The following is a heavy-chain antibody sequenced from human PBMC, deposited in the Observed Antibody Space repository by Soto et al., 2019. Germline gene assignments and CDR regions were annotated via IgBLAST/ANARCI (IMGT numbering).Heavy chain of an antibody. Sequence: SETLSLTCAVSGYSISSGYYWGWIRQPPGKGLEWIGSIYHSGSTYYNPSLKSRVTISVDTSKNQFSLKLSSVTAADTAVYYCARDQSYDILTGWGRYYYYGMDVWGQGTTVT. D-gene: IGHD3-9*01. CDR3: ARDQSYDILTGWGRYYYYGMDV. CDR2: IYHSGST. V-gene: IGHV4-38-2*02. CDR1: GYSISSGYY. J-gene: IGHJ6*02.